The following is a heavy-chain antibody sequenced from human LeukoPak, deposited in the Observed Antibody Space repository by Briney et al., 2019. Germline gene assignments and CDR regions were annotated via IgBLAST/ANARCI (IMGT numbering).Heavy chain of an antibody. CDR2: INPSGGST. CDR3: ARVPPNGPVAGTFIDY. D-gene: IGHD6-19*01. CDR1: GYTFTSYG. J-gene: IGHJ4*02. V-gene: IGHV1-46*01. Sequence: ASVKVSCKASGYTFTSYGISWVRQAPGQGLEWMGIINPSGGSTSYAQKFQGRVTMTRDTSTSTVYMELSSLRSEDTAVYYCARVPPNGPVAGTFIDYWGQGTLVTVSS.